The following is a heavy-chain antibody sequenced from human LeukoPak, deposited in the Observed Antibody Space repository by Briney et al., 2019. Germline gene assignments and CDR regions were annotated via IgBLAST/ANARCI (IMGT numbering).Heavy chain of an antibody. V-gene: IGHV3-23*01. CDR3: AKNRDIVLMVYARGHFDY. J-gene: IGHJ4*02. D-gene: IGHD2-8*01. CDR2: ISGSGGST. CDR1: GFTFSSYD. Sequence: GGSLRLSCAASGFTFSSYDMSWVRQAPGKGLEWVAAISGSGGSTYYADSVKGRFTISRDNSKNTLYLQMNSLRAEDTAVYYCAKNRDIVLMVYARGHFDYWGQGTLVTVSS.